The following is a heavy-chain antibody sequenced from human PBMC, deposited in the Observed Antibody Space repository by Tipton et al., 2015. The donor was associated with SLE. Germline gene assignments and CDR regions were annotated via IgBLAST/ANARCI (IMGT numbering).Heavy chain of an antibody. CDR3: ASQRRYYYGSGSPPDY. V-gene: IGHV4-59*12. CDR2: IYYSGST. D-gene: IGHD3-10*01. Sequence: TLSLTCTVSGGSISSYYWSWIRQPPGKGLEWIGYIYYSGSTYYNPSLKSRVTISVDTSKNQFSLKLSSVTAADTAVYYCASQRRYYYGSGSPPDYWGQGTLVTVSS. CDR1: GGSISSYY. J-gene: IGHJ4*02.